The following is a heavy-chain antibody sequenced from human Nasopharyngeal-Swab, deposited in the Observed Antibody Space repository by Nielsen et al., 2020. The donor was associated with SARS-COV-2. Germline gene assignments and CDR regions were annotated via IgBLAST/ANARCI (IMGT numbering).Heavy chain of an antibody. V-gene: IGHV3-30*18. D-gene: IGHD3-22*01. J-gene: IGHJ6*02. CDR2: ISYDGSNK. Sequence: GGSLRLSCAASGFTSSSYGMHWVRHAPAKGLEWVAVISYDGSNKYYADSVKGRFTISRDNSKNTLYLQMNSLRAEDTAVYYCAKERQSYDSSGYGMDVWGQGTTVTVSS. CDR1: GFTSSSYG. CDR3: AKERQSYDSSGYGMDV.